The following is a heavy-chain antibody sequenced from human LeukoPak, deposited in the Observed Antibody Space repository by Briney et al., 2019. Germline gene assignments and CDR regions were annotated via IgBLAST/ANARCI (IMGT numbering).Heavy chain of an antibody. V-gene: IGHV3-66*01. CDR3: ATGYSGYDYSFDY. J-gene: IGHJ4*02. CDR2: IYSGGST. Sequence: SSGTLSLTCGVSGGSITNTNYWTWVRPPPGKGLEGVSVIYSGGSTYYADSVKGRLTISRDNSKNTLYLQMNSLRAEDTAVYYCATGYSGYDYSFDYWGQGTLVTVSS. D-gene: IGHD5-12*01. CDR1: GGSITNTNY.